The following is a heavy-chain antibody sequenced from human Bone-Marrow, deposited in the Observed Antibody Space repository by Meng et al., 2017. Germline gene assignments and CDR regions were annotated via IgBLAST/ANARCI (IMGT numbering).Heavy chain of an antibody. V-gene: IGHV4-4*02. J-gene: IGHJ5*02. Sequence: QVQLQQWGAGLLKPSETLSLTCAVSGDSIISNYWWNWVRQTPGKGLEWIGEIYHTGRTDYNPFLKSRVTISVDTSKNQFSLTLTSVTAADTAVYYCANYYDSQVGWFDPWGQGTLVTVSS. D-gene: IGHD3-22*01. CDR2: IYHTGRT. CDR1: GDSIISNYW. CDR3: ANYYDSQVGWFDP.